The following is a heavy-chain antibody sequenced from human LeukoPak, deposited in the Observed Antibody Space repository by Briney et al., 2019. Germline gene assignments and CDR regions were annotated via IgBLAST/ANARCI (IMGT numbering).Heavy chain of an antibody. CDR1: GFTFTNAW. D-gene: IGHD2-21*02. V-gene: IGHV3-15*01. CDR3: TTLYCGGDCQDDAFDI. Sequence: GGSLRLSCAASGFTFTNAWMSWVRQAPGKGLEWVGRIKSKTDGGTTDYAAPVKGRFTISRDDSKTTLFLQMNSLKTEDTAVYYCTTLYCGGDCQDDAFDIWGQGTMVNVSS. CDR2: IKSKTDGGTT. J-gene: IGHJ3*02.